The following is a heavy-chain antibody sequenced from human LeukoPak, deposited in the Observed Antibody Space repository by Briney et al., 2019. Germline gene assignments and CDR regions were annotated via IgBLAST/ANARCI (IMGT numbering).Heavy chain of an antibody. Sequence: GGSLRLSCVASGFTFSDYWMSWVRQAPGKGLEWVGRIKSKTDGGTTDYAAPVKGRFTISRDDSKNTLYLQMNSLKTEDTAVYYCTTESRSHSGSYFYWGQGTLVTVSS. CDR2: IKSKTDGGTT. J-gene: IGHJ4*02. CDR3: TTESRSHSGSYFY. V-gene: IGHV3-15*01. CDR1: GFTFSDYW. D-gene: IGHD1-26*01.